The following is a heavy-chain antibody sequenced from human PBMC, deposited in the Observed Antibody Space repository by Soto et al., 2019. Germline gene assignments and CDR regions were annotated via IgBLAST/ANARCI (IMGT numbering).Heavy chain of an antibody. D-gene: IGHD4-17*01. CDR3: ARDRGYGGNSGEEYFDY. CDR2: IIPIFGTA. J-gene: IGHJ4*02. V-gene: IGHV1-69*01. Sequence: QVQLVQSGAEVKKPGSSVKVSCKASGGTFSSYAISWVRQAPGQGLEWMGGIIPIFGTANYAQKFQGRVTITADEATSTAYMELSSLRSEDTAVYYCARDRGYGGNSGEEYFDYWGQGTLVTVSS. CDR1: GGTFSSYA.